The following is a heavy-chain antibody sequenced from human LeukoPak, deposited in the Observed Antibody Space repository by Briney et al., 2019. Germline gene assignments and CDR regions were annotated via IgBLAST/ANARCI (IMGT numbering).Heavy chain of an antibody. CDR1: GFTFSSYS. CDR3: AREPRIQLWDEVSDY. V-gene: IGHV3-21*01. Sequence: GGFLRLSCAASGFTFSSYSMNWVRQAPGKGLEWVSSISSSSSYIYYADPVKGRFTISRDNAKNSLYLQMNSLRAEDTAVYYCAREPRIQLWDEVSDYWGQGTLVTVSS. J-gene: IGHJ4*02. D-gene: IGHD5-18*01. CDR2: ISSSSSYI.